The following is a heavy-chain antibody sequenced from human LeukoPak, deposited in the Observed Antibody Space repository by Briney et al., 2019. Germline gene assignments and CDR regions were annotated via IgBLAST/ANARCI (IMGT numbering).Heavy chain of an antibody. Sequence: SETLSLTCTVSGDSISSYYWSWIRQPAGKGLEWIGRIYTSGQTNYNPSLESRVTMSVDKSKNQFSLKLTSVTAADTAVYYCARDGMTTATAAFDVWGQGTMVTVSS. CDR1: GDSISSYY. V-gene: IGHV4-4*07. CDR2: IYTSGQT. D-gene: IGHD4-17*01. CDR3: ARDGMTTATAAFDV. J-gene: IGHJ3*01.